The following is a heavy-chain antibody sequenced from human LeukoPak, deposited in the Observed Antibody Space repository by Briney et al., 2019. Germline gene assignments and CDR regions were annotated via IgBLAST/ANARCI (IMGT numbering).Heavy chain of an antibody. J-gene: IGHJ4*02. CDR2: ISGSGGST. Sequence: GGSLRLSCAASGFTFSSYAMSWLRQAPGKGLEWVSGISGSGGSTYYADSVKGRFTISRDNSRNTLYLQMNSPRAVDSAVYYCAILPGYSSGWYEVNYWGQGTLVTVSS. V-gene: IGHV3-23*01. D-gene: IGHD6-13*01. CDR3: AILPGYSSGWYEVNY. CDR1: GFTFSSYA.